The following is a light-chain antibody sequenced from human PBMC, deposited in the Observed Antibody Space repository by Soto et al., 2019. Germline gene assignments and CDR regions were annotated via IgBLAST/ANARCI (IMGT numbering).Light chain of an antibody. V-gene: IGKV3-20*01. CDR1: QTIRSTY. CDR2: GAS. CDR3: QQYGSSLIT. Sequence: DMVLTQSPGTLSFSPGERVTLSCRARQTIRSTYFAWYQQKPGQAPRLLIYGASSRATGIPVRFSGTGSGTDFALTISRLETEDSAVYYCQQYGSSLITFGRGTRLEIK. J-gene: IGKJ5*01.